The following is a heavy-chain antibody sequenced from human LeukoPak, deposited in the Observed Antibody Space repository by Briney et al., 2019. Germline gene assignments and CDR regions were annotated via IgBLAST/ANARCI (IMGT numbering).Heavy chain of an antibody. CDR3: ARGGGLDV. Sequence: GGSLRLSCAASGFTFSNYALSWVRQAPGKGLEWVASINHNGNVNYHVDSVKGRFTISRDNAKNSLYLQMGNLRAEDTAVYFCARGGGLDVWGQGATVTVSS. D-gene: IGHD3-16*01. V-gene: IGHV3-7*03. CDR1: GFTFSNYA. CDR2: INHNGNVN. J-gene: IGHJ6*02.